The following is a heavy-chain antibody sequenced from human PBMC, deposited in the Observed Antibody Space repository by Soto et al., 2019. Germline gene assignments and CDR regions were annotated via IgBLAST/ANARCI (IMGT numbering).Heavy chain of an antibody. D-gene: IGHD5-12*01. CDR3: AKRRDGYNFDAFDI. CDR1: GGTFSSYA. V-gene: IGHV1-69*06. Sequence: GASVKVSCKASGGTFSSYAISWVRQAPGQGLEWMGGIIPIFGTANYAQKFQGRVTITADKSTSTAYMELSSLRSEDTAVYYCAKRRDGYNFDAFDIWGQGTMVTVSS. CDR2: IIPIFGTA. J-gene: IGHJ3*02.